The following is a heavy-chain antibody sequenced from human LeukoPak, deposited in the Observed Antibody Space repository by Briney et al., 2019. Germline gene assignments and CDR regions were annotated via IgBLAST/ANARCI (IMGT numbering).Heavy chain of an antibody. Sequence: GESLKIASKGSGYSFTSYWIGWVRQMPGKGLEWMGIIYPGDSDTRCSPSFQGQVTISADKSISTAYLQWSSLKASDTAMYYCATTLPKWFDPWGQGTLVTVSS. V-gene: IGHV5-51*01. CDR2: IYPGDSDT. J-gene: IGHJ5*02. CDR3: ATTLPKWFDP. CDR1: GYSFTSYW. D-gene: IGHD1-26*01.